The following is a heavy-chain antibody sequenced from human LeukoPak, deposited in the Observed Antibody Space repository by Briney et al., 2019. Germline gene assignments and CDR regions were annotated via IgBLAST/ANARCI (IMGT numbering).Heavy chain of an antibody. D-gene: IGHD4-17*01. CDR1: GYTFTSYG. Sequence: ASVKVSCKASGYTFTSYGIIWVRQAPGQGLEWMGWISAYNGNTNYAQKLQGRVTMTTDTSTSTAYMELRSLRSDDTAVYYCARRGAVSTVTTGVYYYYYMDVWGKGTTVTVSS. CDR2: ISAYNGNT. CDR3: ARRGAVSTVTTGVYYYYYMDV. V-gene: IGHV1-18*01. J-gene: IGHJ6*03.